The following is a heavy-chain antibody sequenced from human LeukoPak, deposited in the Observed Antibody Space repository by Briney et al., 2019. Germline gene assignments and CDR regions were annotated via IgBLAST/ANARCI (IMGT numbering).Heavy chain of an antibody. J-gene: IGHJ5*02. Sequence: GGSLRLSCAASGFIFSSYVMYWVRQAPGKGLEWVAVISYDGSDKYYADSVKGRFTISRDNSKNTLYLQMNSLRAEDTAMYYCAKGPIAAAATGWFDPWGQGTLVTVSS. CDR2: ISYDGSDK. CDR3: AKGPIAAAATGWFDP. V-gene: IGHV3-30*18. CDR1: GFIFSSYV. D-gene: IGHD6-13*01.